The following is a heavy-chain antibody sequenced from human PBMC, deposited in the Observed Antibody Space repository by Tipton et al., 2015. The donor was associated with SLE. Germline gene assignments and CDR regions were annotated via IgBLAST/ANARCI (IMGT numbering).Heavy chain of an antibody. CDR1: GFTFSSYG. V-gene: IGHV3-21*03. J-gene: IGHJ4*02. CDR3: ARDRGSGSPQDY. CDR2: ISSSSSYI. Sequence: SLRLSCAASGFTFSSYGMHWVRQAPGKGLEWVSSISSSSSYIYYADSVKGRFTISRDNAKNSLYLQMNSLRAEDTAVYYCARDRGSGSPQDYWGQGTLVTVSS. D-gene: IGHD3-10*01.